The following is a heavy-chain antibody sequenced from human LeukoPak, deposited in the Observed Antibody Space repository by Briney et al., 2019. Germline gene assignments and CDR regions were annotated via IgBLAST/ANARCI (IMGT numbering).Heavy chain of an antibody. D-gene: IGHD1-14*01. J-gene: IGHJ4*02. CDR2: INYDGSNK. V-gene: IGHV3-30*02. CDR3: ATTDTTCY. Sequence: PGGSLRLSCAASGFSFRHYGMHWVRQAPGKGLEWVAFINYDGSNKYYADSVKGRFTISRDNSKNTLYSEINSLSADDTAVYYCATTDTTCYWGQGTLVTVSS. CDR1: GFSFRHYG.